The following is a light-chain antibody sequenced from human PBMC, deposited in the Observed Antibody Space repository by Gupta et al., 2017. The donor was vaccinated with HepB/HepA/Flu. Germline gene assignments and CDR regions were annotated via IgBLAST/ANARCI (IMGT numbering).Light chain of an antibody. Sequence: QSALTQPASVSGSLGQPITISCTGTSSDVGAYDAVSWYQQYPGKAPKLLIYDVNSRPSGVSNRFSGSKSGNTASLTISGLQAEDETDYYCSSFSRTSTLVVFGGGTKLTVL. CDR1: SSDVGAYDA. CDR3: SSFSRTSTLVV. J-gene: IGLJ2*01. CDR2: DVN. V-gene: IGLV2-14*03.